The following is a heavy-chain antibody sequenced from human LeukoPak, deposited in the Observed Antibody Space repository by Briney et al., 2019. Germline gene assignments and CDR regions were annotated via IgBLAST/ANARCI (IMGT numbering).Heavy chain of an antibody. CDR1: GFTVSSNY. CDR2: IYSGGST. V-gene: IGHV3-53*01. Sequence: GGSLRLSCAASGFTVSSNYMSWVRQAPGKGLEWVSVIYSGGSTYYADSVKGRFTISRDNAKNSLYLQMNSLRAEDTAVYYCASRQENYFDYWGQGTLVTVSS. J-gene: IGHJ4*02. CDR3: ASRQENYFDY.